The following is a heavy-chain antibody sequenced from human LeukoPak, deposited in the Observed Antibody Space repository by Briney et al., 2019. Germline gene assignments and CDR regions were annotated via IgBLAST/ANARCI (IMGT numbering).Heavy chain of an antibody. CDR1: GFTFSSYA. Sequence: GGSLRLSCAASGFTFSSYAMSWVRQAPGKGLEWVLAISGSGGSTYYADSVKGRFTISRDNSKNTLYLQMNSLRAEDTAVYYCANDAAHSSGYLYYFDYWGQGTLVTVSS. D-gene: IGHD3-22*01. J-gene: IGHJ4*02. CDR3: ANDAAHSSGYLYYFDY. CDR2: ISGSGGST. V-gene: IGHV3-23*01.